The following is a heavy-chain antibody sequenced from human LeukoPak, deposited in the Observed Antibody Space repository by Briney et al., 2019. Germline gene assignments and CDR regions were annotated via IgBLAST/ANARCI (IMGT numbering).Heavy chain of an antibody. V-gene: IGHV1-46*01. D-gene: IGHD5-24*01. CDR1: GYTFTSYY. CDR2: INPSGGST. Sequence: ASVKVSCKASGYTFTSYYMHWVRQAPEQGLEWMGIINPSGGSTSYAQKFQGRVTMTRDTSTSTVYMELSSLRSEDTAVYYCARAGRRRDGYNAEPAHYWGQGTLVTVSS. CDR3: ARAGRRRDGYNAEPAHY. J-gene: IGHJ4*02.